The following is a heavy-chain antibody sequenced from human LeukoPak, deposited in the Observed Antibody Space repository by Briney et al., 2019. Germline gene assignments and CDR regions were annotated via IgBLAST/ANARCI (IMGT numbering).Heavy chain of an antibody. Sequence: GGSLILSCAASGFTFSSYSMDWVRQAPGKGLEWVSYISSSGSTIFYADSVKGRFTISRDNAKNSLFLQMNSLRDEDTAVYYCARGGHTMIDYWGQGTLVTVSS. CDR1: GFTFSSYS. CDR3: ARGGHTMIDY. V-gene: IGHV3-48*02. J-gene: IGHJ4*02. CDR2: ISSSGSTI. D-gene: IGHD3-22*01.